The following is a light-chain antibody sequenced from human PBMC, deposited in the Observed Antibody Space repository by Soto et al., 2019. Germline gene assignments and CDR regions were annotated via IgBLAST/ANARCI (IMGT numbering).Light chain of an antibody. CDR1: QSVSSN. Sequence: EIVMTQSPATLSVSPGERXTLSCRASQSVSSNLAWYQQKPGQAPRLLIYGASTRATGIPARFSGSGSGTEFTLTISSLQSEDFAVYYCQQYNNWPPWTFGQGTKVEIK. V-gene: IGKV3-15*01. CDR2: GAS. CDR3: QQYNNWPPWT. J-gene: IGKJ1*01.